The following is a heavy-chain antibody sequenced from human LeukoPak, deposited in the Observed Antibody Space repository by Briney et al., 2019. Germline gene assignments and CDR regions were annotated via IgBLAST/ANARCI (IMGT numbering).Heavy chain of an antibody. CDR1: GFTVSSDY. CDR2: IYSGGST. J-gene: IGHJ5*02. Sequence: GGSLRLSCAASGFTVSSDYMSWVRQAPGKGLEWVSVIYSGGSTYYADSVKGRFTISSDKSKNTVYLQMNSLRFEDTAMYYCARNWFDPRGQGTLVTVSS. V-gene: IGHV3-53*05. CDR3: ARNWFDP.